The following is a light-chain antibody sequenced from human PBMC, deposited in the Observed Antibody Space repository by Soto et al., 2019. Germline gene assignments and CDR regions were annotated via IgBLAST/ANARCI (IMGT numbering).Light chain of an antibody. Sequence: QSVLTQPASVSGSPGQSITISCTGTSSDVGGYNYVSWYQQHPGKAPKLMIYDVSNRPSGVSNPFSGSKAGNTASLTISGLQAEDGVDYYCSSYTGSSGPYVVFGGGTKLTVL. CDR2: DVS. CDR1: SSDVGGYNY. J-gene: IGLJ2*01. CDR3: SSYTGSSGPYVV. V-gene: IGLV2-14*01.